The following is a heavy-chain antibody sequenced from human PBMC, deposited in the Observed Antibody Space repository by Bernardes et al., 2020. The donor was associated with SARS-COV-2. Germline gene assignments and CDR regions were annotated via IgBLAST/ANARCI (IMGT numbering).Heavy chain of an antibody. D-gene: IGHD6-13*01. J-gene: IGHJ4*02. V-gene: IGHV3-66*01. CDR1: GFTVSSNY. CDR3: ARARGWYSSSPTAFDY. Sequence: GGSLRLSCAASGFTVSSNYMSWVRQAPGKGLEWVSVIYSGGSTYYADSVKGRFTISRDNSKNTLYLQMNSLRAEDTAVYYCARARGWYSSSPTAFDYWGQGTLVTVSS. CDR2: IYSGGST.